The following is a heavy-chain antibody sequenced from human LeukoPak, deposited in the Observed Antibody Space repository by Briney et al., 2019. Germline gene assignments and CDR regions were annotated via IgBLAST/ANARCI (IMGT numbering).Heavy chain of an antibody. Sequence: SETLSLTCTVSGYSISSGYYWGWIRQPPGKGLEWIGSIYHSGSTYYNPSLKSRVTISVDTSKNQFSLKLSSVTAADTAVYYCARLGVGDAFDIWGQGTMVTVSS. J-gene: IGHJ3*02. D-gene: IGHD3-16*01. V-gene: IGHV4-38-2*02. CDR2: IYHSGST. CDR3: ARLGVGDAFDI. CDR1: GYSISSGYY.